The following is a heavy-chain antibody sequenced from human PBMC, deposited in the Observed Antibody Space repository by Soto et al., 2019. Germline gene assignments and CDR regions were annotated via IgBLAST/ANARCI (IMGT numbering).Heavy chain of an antibody. V-gene: IGHV3-30*03. CDR3: AIDWDGGRDPDYFDC. J-gene: IGHJ4*02. CDR2: ISNDGSNK. CDR1: GFTFSSYG. D-gene: IGHD1-26*01. Sequence: QVQLVESGGGVVQPGRSLRLSCAASGFTFSSYGMHWVRQAPGKGLEWVAVISNDGSNKYYADSVKGRVTISRDNSKNTVYLQMKSLRAEDTAVYYSAIDWDGGRDPDYFDCWGQGTLVTVFS.